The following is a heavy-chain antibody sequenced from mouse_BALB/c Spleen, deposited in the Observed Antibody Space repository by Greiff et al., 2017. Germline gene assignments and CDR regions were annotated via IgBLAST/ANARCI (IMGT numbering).Heavy chain of an antibody. CDR2: ISNGGGST. J-gene: IGHJ1*01. CDR3: ARPMITTGWYFDV. CDR1: GFTFSSYT. Sequence: EVQRVESGGGLVQPGGSLKLSCAASGFTFSSYTMSWVRQTPEKRLEWVAYISNGGGSTYYPDTVKGRFTISRDNAKNTLYLQMSSLKSEDTAMYYCARPMITTGWYFDVWGAGTTVTVSS. V-gene: IGHV5-12-2*01. D-gene: IGHD2-4*01.